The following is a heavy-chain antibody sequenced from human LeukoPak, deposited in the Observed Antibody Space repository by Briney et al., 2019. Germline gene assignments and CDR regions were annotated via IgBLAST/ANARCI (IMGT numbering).Heavy chain of an antibody. J-gene: IGHJ4*02. Sequence: GGYLRLSCVASGFTFTSNYVTWVRQAPGKGLEWVSVIYTGGSPYYADSVKGRFAISRDISKSTVYLQMYSLRAEDTAVYYCARGAATGPTLGLDYWGQGTLVTVSS. D-gene: IGHD6-13*01. CDR3: ARGAATGPTLGLDY. V-gene: IGHV3-53*01. CDR1: GFTFTSNY. CDR2: IYTGGSP.